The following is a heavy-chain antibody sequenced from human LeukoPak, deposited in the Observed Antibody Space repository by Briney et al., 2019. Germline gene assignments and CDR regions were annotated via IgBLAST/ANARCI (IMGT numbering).Heavy chain of an antibody. J-gene: IGHJ4*02. V-gene: IGHV4-39*01. CDR2: LYYSGST. CDR1: GGSISSRSHS. Sequence: SETLSLTCTVSGGSISSRSHSWGWIRQPPGKGLEWIGSLYYSGSTYYNPSLKSRVTISVDTSKNQFSLKLDSVTAADTAVYYCAKGTSSGWYYFDYWGQGTLVTVSS. D-gene: IGHD6-19*01. CDR3: AKGTSSGWYYFDY.